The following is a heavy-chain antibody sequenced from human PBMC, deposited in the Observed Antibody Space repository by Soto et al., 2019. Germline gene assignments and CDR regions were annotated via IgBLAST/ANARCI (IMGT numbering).Heavy chain of an antibody. CDR2: IYSGGST. V-gene: IGHV3-53*01. Sequence: GGSLRLSCAASGFTVSSNYMSWVRQAPGKGLEWVSVIYSGGSTYYADSVKGRFTISRDNSKNTLYLQMNSLRAEDTAVYYCARDLSAADWFDPWGQGTLVTVSS. D-gene: IGHD2-15*01. CDR1: GFTVSSNY. CDR3: ARDLSAADWFDP. J-gene: IGHJ5*02.